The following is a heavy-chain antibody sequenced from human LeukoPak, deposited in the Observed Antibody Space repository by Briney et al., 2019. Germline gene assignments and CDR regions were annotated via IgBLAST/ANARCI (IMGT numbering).Heavy chain of an antibody. D-gene: IGHD3-10*01. V-gene: IGHV5-51*01. Sequence: GESLKISCKGSGYSFTNYWIAWVRQMPGKGLEWMGIIYPDDSDTGYTPSFQGQVTISADKSISTAYLQWSSLKASDTAMYYCARQVGTLVRGIIIGFDFWGQGTLVTVSS. CDR3: ARQVGTLVRGIIIGFDF. J-gene: IGHJ4*02. CDR2: IYPDDSDT. CDR1: GYSFTNYW.